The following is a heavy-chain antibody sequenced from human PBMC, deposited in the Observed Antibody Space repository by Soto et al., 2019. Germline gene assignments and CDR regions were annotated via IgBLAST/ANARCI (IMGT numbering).Heavy chain of an antibody. Sequence: PSETLSLTCTVSGGSISSSSYYWGWIRQPPGKWLEWIGSIYYSGSTYYNPSLKSRVTISVDTSKNQFSLKLSSVTAADTAVYYCAGSYSGSYYYYYYYGVDVWGQGTTVTVSS. J-gene: IGHJ6*02. CDR1: GGSISSSSYY. CDR2: IYYSGST. CDR3: AGSYSGSYYYYYYYGVDV. D-gene: IGHD1-26*01. V-gene: IGHV4-39*01.